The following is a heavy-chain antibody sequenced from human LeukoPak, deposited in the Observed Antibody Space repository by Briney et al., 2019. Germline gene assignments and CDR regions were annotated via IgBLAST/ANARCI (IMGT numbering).Heavy chain of an antibody. CDR3: ATPKDSGDSVVAFDS. CDR1: GFTFSSHW. Sequence: GGSLRLSCAASGFTFSSHWMHWVRQAPGKGLVWVSRLNGDGSITTYADSVKGRFTISRDNAENTLYLQLSSLRGEDTAVYYCATPKDSGDSVVAFDSWGQGTLVTVSS. CDR2: LNGDGSIT. J-gene: IGHJ4*02. D-gene: IGHD4-17*01. V-gene: IGHV3-74*01.